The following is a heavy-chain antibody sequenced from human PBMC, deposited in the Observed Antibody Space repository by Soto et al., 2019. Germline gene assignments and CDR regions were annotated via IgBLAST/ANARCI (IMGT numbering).Heavy chain of an antibody. CDR1: GFTFSSYA. J-gene: IGHJ6*02. CDR2: ISSNGGST. CDR3: VIWRGRGGMDV. V-gene: IGHV3-64D*08. Sequence: GGSLRLSCSASGFTFSSYAMHWVRQAPGKGLEYVSAISSNGGSTYYADSVKGRFTISRDNSKNTLYLQMSSLRAEDTAVYYCVIWRGRGGMDVWGQGTAVTVSS. D-gene: IGHD3-16*01.